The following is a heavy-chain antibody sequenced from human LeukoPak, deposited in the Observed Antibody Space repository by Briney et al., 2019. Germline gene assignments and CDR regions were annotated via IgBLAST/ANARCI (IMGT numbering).Heavy chain of an antibody. CDR3: ARDIGAAAGNGYSP. CDR1: GFTFSSYS. V-gene: IGHV3-21*01. Sequence: GGSLRLSCAASGFTFSSYSMNWVRQAPGKGLEWVSSISSSSSYIYYADSVKGRFTISRDNAKNSLYLQMNSLRAEDTAVYYCARDIGAAAGNGYSPWGQGTLVTVSS. J-gene: IGHJ5*02. CDR2: ISSSSSYI. D-gene: IGHD6-13*01.